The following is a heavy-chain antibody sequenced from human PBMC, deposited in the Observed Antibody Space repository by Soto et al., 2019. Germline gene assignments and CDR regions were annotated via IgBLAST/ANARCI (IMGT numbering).Heavy chain of an antibody. D-gene: IGHD3-10*01. V-gene: IGHV4-34*01. J-gene: IGHJ4*02. CDR3: AINHITGLFDY. CDR2: INHSAST. CDR1: GGSFSGYY. Sequence: QVQLQQWGAGLLKPSETLSLTCAVYGGSFSGYYWTWIRQPPGTGLEWIGEINHSASTNYNPSLKIRATISVAPSNNPFSLQLTSVTAADNAVYCCAINHITGLFDYWGKGTLVTVPS.